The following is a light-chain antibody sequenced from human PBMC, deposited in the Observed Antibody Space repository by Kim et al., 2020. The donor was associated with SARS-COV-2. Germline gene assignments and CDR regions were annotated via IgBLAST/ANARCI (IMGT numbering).Light chain of an antibody. CDR1: SGHSTNA. CDR2: INSDGSH. Sequence: QLVLTQSPSASASLGASVKLTCTLSSGHSTNAIAWHQQQPEKGPRYLMKINSDGSHNKGDGIPDRFSGSSSGAERYLTISSLQSEDEADYYCQTWGRGIRAFGGGTKLTVL. J-gene: IGLJ3*02. V-gene: IGLV4-69*01. CDR3: QTWGRGIRA.